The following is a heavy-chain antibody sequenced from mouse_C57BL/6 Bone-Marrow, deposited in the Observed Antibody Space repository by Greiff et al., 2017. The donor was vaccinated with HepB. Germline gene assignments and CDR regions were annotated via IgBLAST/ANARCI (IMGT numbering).Heavy chain of an antibody. CDR1: GYTFTDYY. D-gene: IGHD2-4*01. CDR3: ARWGCDYGVYYAMDY. J-gene: IGHJ4*01. CDR2: IFPGSGST. Sequence: VQLQQSGPELVKPGASVKISCKASGYTFTDYYINWVKQRPGQGLEWIGWIFPGSGSTYYNEKFKGKAPLTVDKSSSTAYMLLSSLTSEDSAVYFCARWGCDYGVYYAMDYWGQGTSVTVSS. V-gene: IGHV1-75*01.